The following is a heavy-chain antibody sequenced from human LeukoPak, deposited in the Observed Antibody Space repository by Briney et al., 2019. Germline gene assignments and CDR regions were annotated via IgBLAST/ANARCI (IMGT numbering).Heavy chain of an antibody. V-gene: IGHV4-31*03. CDR3: ARAVDGSDAFDI. CDR1: GGSISSGGYY. D-gene: IGHD6-19*01. J-gene: IGHJ3*02. Sequence: PSEILSLTCTVSGGSISSGGYYWRWIRQHPGKGLEWIGYIYYSGSTYYNPSLKSRVTISVDTSKNQFSLKLSSVTAADTAVYYCARAVDGSDAFDIWGQGTMVTVSS. CDR2: IYYSGST.